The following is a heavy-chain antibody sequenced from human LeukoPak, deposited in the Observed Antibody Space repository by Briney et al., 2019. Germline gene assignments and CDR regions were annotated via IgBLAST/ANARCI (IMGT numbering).Heavy chain of an antibody. CDR3: ARDRIAARLYFDY. J-gene: IGHJ4*02. V-gene: IGHV3-21*01. CDR1: GFTFSSYS. CDR2: ISSSSSYI. D-gene: IGHD6-6*01. Sequence: PGGSLRLSCAASGFTFSSYSMNWVRQAPGKGLEWVSSISSSSSYIYYADSVKGRFTISRDNAKNSLYLQMNSLRAEDMAVYYCARDRIAARLYFDYWGQGTLVTVSS.